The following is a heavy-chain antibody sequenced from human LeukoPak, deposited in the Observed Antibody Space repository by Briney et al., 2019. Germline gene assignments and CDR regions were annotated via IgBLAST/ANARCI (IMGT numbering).Heavy chain of an antibody. CDR2: MNPNSGNT. V-gene: IGHV1-8*01. J-gene: IGHJ4*02. CDR1: GYTFTSYD. D-gene: IGHD3-3*01. CDR3: ARTLGYDFWSGYPIWIFDY. Sequence: GASVKVSCKASGYTFTSYDINWVRQATGQGLEWMGWMNPNSGNTGYAQKFQGRVTMTRNTSISTAYMELSSLRSDDTAVYYCARTLGYDFWSGYPIWIFDYWGQGTLVTVSS.